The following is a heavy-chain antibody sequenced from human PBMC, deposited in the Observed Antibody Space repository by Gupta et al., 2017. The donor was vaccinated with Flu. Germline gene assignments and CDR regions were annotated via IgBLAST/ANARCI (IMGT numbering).Heavy chain of an antibody. Sequence: EVQLLESGGGLVQPGGSLRLSCAASGLTFSSYAMSWVRQAPGKGLEWVSAISGSGGSTYYADSVKGRFTISRDNSKNTLYLQMNSLRAEDTAVYYCAKVRMGGQWLVRYYYYYGMDVWGQGTTVTVSS. J-gene: IGHJ6*02. CDR2: ISGSGGST. D-gene: IGHD6-19*01. V-gene: IGHV3-23*01. CDR1: GLTFSSYA. CDR3: AKVRMGGQWLVRYYYYYGMDV.